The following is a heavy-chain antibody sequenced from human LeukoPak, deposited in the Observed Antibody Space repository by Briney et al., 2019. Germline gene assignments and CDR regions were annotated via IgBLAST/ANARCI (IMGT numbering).Heavy chain of an antibody. Sequence: GASVKVSCXASGGTFSSYAISWVRQARGQGLEWMAGIIPIFGTANYAQKFQGRVTITADESTSTAYMELSSLRSEDTAVYYCARALDYDILNWFDLWGQGTLVTVSS. D-gene: IGHD3-9*01. CDR2: IIPIFGTA. J-gene: IGHJ5*02. CDR1: GGTFSSYA. V-gene: IGHV1-69*13. CDR3: ARALDYDILNWFDL.